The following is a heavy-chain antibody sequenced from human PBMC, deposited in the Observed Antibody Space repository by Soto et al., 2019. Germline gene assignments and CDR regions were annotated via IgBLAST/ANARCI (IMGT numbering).Heavy chain of an antibody. V-gene: IGHV1-24*01. CDR2: FDPEDGET. Sequence: VASVKVSCKVSGYTLTELSMHWVRQAPGKGLEWMGGFDPEDGETIYAQKFQGRVTMTEDTSTDTAYMELSSLRSEDTAAYYCATVSDYDFWSGYYPYSMVNYYYGMDVWGQGTTVTVSS. D-gene: IGHD3-3*01. CDR3: ATVSDYDFWSGYYPYSMVNYYYGMDV. CDR1: GYTLTELS. J-gene: IGHJ6*02.